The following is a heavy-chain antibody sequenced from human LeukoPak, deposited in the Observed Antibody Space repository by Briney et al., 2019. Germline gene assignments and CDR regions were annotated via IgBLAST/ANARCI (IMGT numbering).Heavy chain of an antibody. CDR1: GFTFDDYA. V-gene: IGHV3-9*01. CDR3: TKDRVWNSFDS. CDR2: ISWKSGSI. Sequence: SLRLSCAASGFTFDDYAMHWVRQAPGKGLEWVSGISWKSGSIGYADSVKGRFTISRDNAKNTLYLQMNSLKNEDTAVYYCTKDRVWNSFDSWGQGTLVTVSS. J-gene: IGHJ4*02. D-gene: IGHD1-1*01.